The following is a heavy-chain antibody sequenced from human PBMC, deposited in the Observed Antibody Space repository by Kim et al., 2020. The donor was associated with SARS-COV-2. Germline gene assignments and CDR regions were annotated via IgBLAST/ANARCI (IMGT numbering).Heavy chain of an antibody. Sequence: SQTLSLTCAISGDSLSSNSVVWHWIRQSPSRGLEWLGRTYYRSKWYNDYVLSVKSRITINLDTSRNQFSLQLSSVTPEDTAVYYCARGGSVWSLDCWGQG. V-gene: IGHV6-1*01. CDR3: ARGGSVWSLDC. CDR2: TYYRSKWYN. J-gene: IGHJ4*02. D-gene: IGHD6-19*01. CDR1: GDSLSSNSVV.